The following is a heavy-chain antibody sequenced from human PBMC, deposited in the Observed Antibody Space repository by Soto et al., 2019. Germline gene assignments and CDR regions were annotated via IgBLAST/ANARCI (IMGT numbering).Heavy chain of an antibody. J-gene: IGHJ4*02. Sequence: QVQMVQSGAEVKKPGASVKVSCKASGYTFTSYYMHWVRQAPGQGLEWMGIINPSGSSTTYAQKFQGRVIMTRDTSTSTIYMELSSLRFEDTAVYYCARDGDFWRWDYWGQGTQVTVSS. V-gene: IGHV1-46*01. CDR3: ARDGDFWRWDY. CDR1: GYTFTSYY. D-gene: IGHD3-3*01. CDR2: INPSGSST.